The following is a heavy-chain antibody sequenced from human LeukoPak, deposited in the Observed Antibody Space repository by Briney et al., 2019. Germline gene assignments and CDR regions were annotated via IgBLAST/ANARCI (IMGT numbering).Heavy chain of an antibody. V-gene: IGHV4-38-2*02. Sequence: PSETLSLTCTVSGYSISSGYYWGWIRQPPGKGLEWIGSIYHSGSTYYNPSLKSRVTISVDTSKNQFSLKLSSVTAADTAVYYCARGQGEVGVFDYWGQGTLVTVSS. J-gene: IGHJ4*02. CDR2: IYHSGST. CDR1: GYSISSGYY. CDR3: ARGQGEVGVFDY. D-gene: IGHD2-15*01.